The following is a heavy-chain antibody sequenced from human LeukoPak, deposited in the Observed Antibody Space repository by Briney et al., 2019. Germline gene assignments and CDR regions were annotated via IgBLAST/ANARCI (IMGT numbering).Heavy chain of an antibody. Sequence: SETLSLTCTISGGSISSYYWSWIRQPPGKGLEWIGYIYYSGSTNYNPSLKSRVTISVDTSKNQFSLKLSSVTAADTAVYYSGSTNYNPSLKSRVTISVDTSKNQFSLKLSSVTAADTAVYYCARLQSFIVATNYYFDYWGQGTLVTVSS. CDR3: GSTNYNPSLKSRVTISVDTSKNQFSLKLSSVTAADTAVYYCARLQSFIVATNYYFDY. CDR1: GGSISSYY. D-gene: IGHD3-10*01. CDR2: IYYSGST. J-gene: IGHJ4*02. V-gene: IGHV4-59*08.